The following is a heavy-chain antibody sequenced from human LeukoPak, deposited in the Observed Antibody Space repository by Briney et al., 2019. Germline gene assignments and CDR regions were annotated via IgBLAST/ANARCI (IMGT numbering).Heavy chain of an antibody. D-gene: IGHD2-2*01. CDR2: IIPIFGTA. J-gene: IGHJ3*02. V-gene: IGHV1-69*13. Sequence: SVKVSCKASGGTFSSYAISWVRQAPGQGLEWMGGIIPIFGTANYAQKFQGRVTITADESTSTAYMKLSSLRSEDTAVYYCARAYCSSTSCYPGAFDIWGQGTMVTVSS. CDR1: GGTFSSYA. CDR3: ARAYCSSTSCYPGAFDI.